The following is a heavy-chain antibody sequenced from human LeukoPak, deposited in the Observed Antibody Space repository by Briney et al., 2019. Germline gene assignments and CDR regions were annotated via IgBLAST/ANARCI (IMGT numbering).Heavy chain of an antibody. D-gene: IGHD2-8*01. J-gene: IGHJ4*02. CDR1: GGSFSGYY. V-gene: IGHV4-34*01. CDR3: ARGYANFDY. CDR2: INHSGST. Sequence: PSETLSLTCAVCGGSFSGYYWSWIRQPPGKGLEWIGEINHSGSTNYNPSLKSRVTISVDTSKNQFSLKLSSVTAADTAVYYCARGYANFDYWGQGTLVTVSS.